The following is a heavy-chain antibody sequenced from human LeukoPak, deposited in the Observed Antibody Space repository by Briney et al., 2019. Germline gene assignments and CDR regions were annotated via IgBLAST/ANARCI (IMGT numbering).Heavy chain of an antibody. D-gene: IGHD2-15*01. V-gene: IGHV1-69*04. CDR3: ARHGYCSGGSCPRDVY. J-gene: IGHJ4*02. CDR2: IIPILGIA. CDR1: GGTFSSYG. Sequence: SVKVSCKASGGTFSSYGISWVRQAPGQGLEWMGRIIPILGIANYAQKFQGRVTITADKSTSTAYMELSSLRSEDTAVYYCARHGYCSGGSCPRDVYWGQGTLVTVSS.